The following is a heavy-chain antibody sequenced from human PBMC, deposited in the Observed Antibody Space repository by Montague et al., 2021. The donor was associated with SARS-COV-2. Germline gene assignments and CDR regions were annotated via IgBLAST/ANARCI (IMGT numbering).Heavy chain of an antibody. Sequence: TLSLTCTVSGDSISGGSYYWSWIRQPAGKGLEWIGRIYTSGTTDYSFSLKSRVTISVDTSKNQFSLKLTSVTAADTAVYYCARAHSGSWAHLDNWGQGSLVTVSS. CDR2: IYTSGTT. D-gene: IGHD5-12*01. J-gene: IGHJ4*02. CDR3: ARAHSGSWAHLDN. CDR1: GDSISGGSYY. V-gene: IGHV4-61*02.